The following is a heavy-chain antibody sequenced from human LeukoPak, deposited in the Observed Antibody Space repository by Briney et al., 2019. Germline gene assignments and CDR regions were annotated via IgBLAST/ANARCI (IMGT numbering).Heavy chain of an antibody. CDR2: IYTSGST. Sequence: SETLSLTCTVSGGSISSGSYYWSWIRQPAGKGLEWIGRIYTSGSTNYNPSLKSRVTISVDTSKNQFSLKLSSLTAADTAVYYCASQYYDFWSGYSDAFDIWGQGTMVTVSS. D-gene: IGHD3-3*01. J-gene: IGHJ3*02. CDR3: ASQYYDFWSGYSDAFDI. CDR1: GGSISSGSYY. V-gene: IGHV4-61*02.